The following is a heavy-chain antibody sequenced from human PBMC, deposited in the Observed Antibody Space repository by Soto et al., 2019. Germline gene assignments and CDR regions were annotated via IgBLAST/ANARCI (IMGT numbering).Heavy chain of an antibody. V-gene: IGHV4-39*01. CDR3: ARHLYGSGLVGQH. D-gene: IGHD3-10*01. CDR2: IYYTGNT. Sequence: GCSCGRGDNRGRKSQTPGKGLEWIGSIYYTGNTYYNPSLKSRVTISVDTSKNQFSLKLSSVTAADTAVYFCARHLYGSGLVGQHWGQGTLVTVSS. J-gene: IGHJ1*01. CDR1: GCSCGRGDN.